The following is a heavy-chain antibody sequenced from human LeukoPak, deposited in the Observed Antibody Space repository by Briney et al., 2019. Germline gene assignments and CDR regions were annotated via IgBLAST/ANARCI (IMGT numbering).Heavy chain of an antibody. J-gene: IGHJ4*02. CDR3: AADRYDSSGYYHFDY. D-gene: IGHD3-22*01. Sequence: WASVKVSCKASGFTFTSSAMQWVRQARGQRLEWIGWIVVGSGNTNYAQKFQERVTITRDMSTSTAYMELSSLRSEDTAVYYCAADRYDSSGYYHFDYWGQGTLVTVSS. CDR1: GFTFTSSA. V-gene: IGHV1-58*02. CDR2: IVVGSGNT.